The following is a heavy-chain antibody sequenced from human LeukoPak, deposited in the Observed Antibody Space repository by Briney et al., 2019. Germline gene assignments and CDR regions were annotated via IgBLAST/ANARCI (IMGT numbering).Heavy chain of an antibody. V-gene: IGHV3-21*01. CDR1: GFTFSSYR. D-gene: IGHD2-2*01. Sequence: GGSLRLSCAASGFTFSSYRVTGVRQAPGKGLEWVSSLSSSSEYIYYADSVKGRFTISRDNAKNSLYLQMNSLTVADTAVYYCAREGNCAGTTCHFDFWGQGTLVTVSS. CDR3: AREGNCAGTTCHFDF. CDR2: LSSSSEYI. J-gene: IGHJ4*02.